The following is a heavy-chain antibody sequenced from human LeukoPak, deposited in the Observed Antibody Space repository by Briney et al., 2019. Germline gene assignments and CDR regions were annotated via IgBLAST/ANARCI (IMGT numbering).Heavy chain of an antibody. D-gene: IGHD2-15*01. V-gene: IGHV1-69*04. CDR3: AREKDTQDYYYYGMDV. CDR2: IIPILGIA. CDR1: GGTFSSYA. Sequence: SVKVSCKASGGTFSSYAISWVRQAPGQGLEWMGRIIPILGIANYAQKFQGRVTITADKSTSTAYMELSSLRSEDTAVYYCAREKDTQDYYYYGMDVWGQGTTVTVSS. J-gene: IGHJ6*02.